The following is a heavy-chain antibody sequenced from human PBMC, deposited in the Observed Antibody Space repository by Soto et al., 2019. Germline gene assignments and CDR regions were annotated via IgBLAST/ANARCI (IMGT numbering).Heavy chain of an antibody. CDR3: AKPGVLRFLEWLLFFDY. V-gene: IGHV3-23*01. CDR2: ISGSGGST. Sequence: EVQLLESGGGLVQPGGSLRLSCAASGFTFSSYAMSWVRQAPGKGLEWVSAISGSGGSTYYADSVKGPFTISRDNSKNTLYLQMNSLRAEDTAVYYCAKPGVLRFLEWLLFFDYWGQGTLVTVSS. D-gene: IGHD3-3*01. CDR1: GFTFSSYA. J-gene: IGHJ4*02.